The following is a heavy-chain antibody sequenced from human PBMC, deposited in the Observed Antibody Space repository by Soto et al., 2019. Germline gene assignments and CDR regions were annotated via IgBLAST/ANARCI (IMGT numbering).Heavy chain of an antibody. J-gene: IGHJ5*02. CDR1: GGSISSGGYY. CDR2: IYYSGST. D-gene: IGHD6-13*01. Sequence: SETLSLTCTVSGGSISSGGYYWSWIRQHPGKGLEWIGYIYYSGSTYYNPSLKSRVTISVDTSKNQFSLKLSSVTAAATAVYYCARVFSDSSSFFDPWGQGTLVTVSS. V-gene: IGHV4-31*03. CDR3: ARVFSDSSSFFDP.